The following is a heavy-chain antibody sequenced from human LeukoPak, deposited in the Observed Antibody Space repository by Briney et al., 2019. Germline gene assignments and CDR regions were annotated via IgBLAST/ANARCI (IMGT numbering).Heavy chain of an antibody. Sequence: ASVKVSCKASGYTFTSYDINWVRQATGQGLEWMGWMNPNSGNTGYAQKFQGRVTMTRNTSIRTAYMELSSLRSEDTAVYYCARVEVYCSSTSCYLGYNWFDPWGQGTLVTVSS. D-gene: IGHD2-2*01. J-gene: IGHJ5*02. CDR2: MNPNSGNT. V-gene: IGHV1-8*01. CDR1: GYTFTSYD. CDR3: ARVEVYCSSTSCYLGYNWFDP.